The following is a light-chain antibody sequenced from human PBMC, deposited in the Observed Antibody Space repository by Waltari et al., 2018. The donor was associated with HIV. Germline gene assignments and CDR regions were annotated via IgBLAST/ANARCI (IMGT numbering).Light chain of an antibody. CDR3: QQYSSSPPRFT. Sequence: EMGLTQSPGTLSLIPRGRATLSCRSSQSVSSNFLAWYQQKPGQAPRLLIYGASTRATGVSDRFSGSESGTDFTLTISRLQPEDSAVYYCQQYSSSPPRFTFGQGTKLEI. J-gene: IGKJ2*01. V-gene: IGKV3-20*01. CDR2: GAS. CDR1: QSVSSNF.